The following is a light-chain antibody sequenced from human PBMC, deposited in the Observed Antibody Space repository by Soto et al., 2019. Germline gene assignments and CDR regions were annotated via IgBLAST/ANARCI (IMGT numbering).Light chain of an antibody. CDR1: QSVSSSY. Sequence: EIVLTQSPGTLSLSPGERATLSCRASQSVSSSYLAWYQQKPGQAPRLLLYGTSSRATGVPDRFSGSGSGTDFTLNVSRLEPKDFEVYYCQHYGTSPEWTFGQGTKVEIK. J-gene: IGKJ1*01. V-gene: IGKV3-20*01. CDR2: GTS. CDR3: QHYGTSPEWT.